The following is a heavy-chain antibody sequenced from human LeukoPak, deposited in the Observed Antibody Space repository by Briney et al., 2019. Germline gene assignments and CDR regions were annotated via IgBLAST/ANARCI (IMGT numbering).Heavy chain of an antibody. CDR2: INGGNGNT. Sequence: ASVKVSCKTSGYTFTSYGMHWVRQAPGQSLEWMGWINGGNGNTKYSEKFQGRVTITRDTSASTAYIELRSLRSEDTAMYYCARGSTSDWPLDHWGQETLVTISS. D-gene: IGHD2-2*01. J-gene: IGHJ4*02. CDR3: ARGSTSDWPLDH. CDR1: GYTFTSYG. V-gene: IGHV1-3*01.